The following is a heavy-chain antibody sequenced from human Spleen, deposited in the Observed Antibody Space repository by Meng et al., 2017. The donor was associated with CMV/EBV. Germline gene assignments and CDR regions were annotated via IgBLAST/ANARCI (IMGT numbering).Heavy chain of an antibody. J-gene: IGHJ3*02. V-gene: IGHV3-33*06. Sequence: GGSLRLSCAASGFTFSSYGMHWVCQAPGKGLEWVAVIWYDGNNKYYADSVKGRFTISRDNSKNTLYLQMNSLRAEDTAVYYCAKDLPELGVGYDAFDIWGQGTMVTVSS. CDR1: GFTFSSYG. CDR2: IWYDGNNK. D-gene: IGHD1-14*01. CDR3: AKDLPELGVGYDAFDI.